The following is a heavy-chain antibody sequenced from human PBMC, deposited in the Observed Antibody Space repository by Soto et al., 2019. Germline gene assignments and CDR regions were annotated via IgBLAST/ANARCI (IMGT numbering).Heavy chain of an antibody. CDR2: IKSKTEGGTT. V-gene: IGHV3-15*01. CDR1: GFIFSKAW. D-gene: IGHD3-9*01. Sequence: EVQLVESGGGLVKPGGSLRLSCAASGFIFSKAWMSWVRQAPGKGLEWVGRIKSKTEGGTTDYGAPVKGRFTISRRDAKNKLYLQLNSLKTEDVAVYCCTTDPIRHYDILTGYYYFDYWGQGTLVTASS. CDR3: TTDPIRHYDILTGYYYFDY. J-gene: IGHJ4*02.